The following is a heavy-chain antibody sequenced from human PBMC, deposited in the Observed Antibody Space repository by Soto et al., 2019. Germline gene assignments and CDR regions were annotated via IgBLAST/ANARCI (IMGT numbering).Heavy chain of an antibody. D-gene: IGHD6-13*01. CDR1: GFTFSSYA. V-gene: IGHV3-23*01. J-gene: IGHJ4*02. Sequence: PGGSLRLSCAASGFTFSSYAMSWVRQAPGKGLEWVSAISGSGGSTYYADSVKGRFTISRDNSKNTLYLQMNSLRAEDTAVYYCAKARLGRGSWHPAPFDYWGQGTLVTVSS. CDR3: AKARLGRGSWHPAPFDY. CDR2: ISGSGGST.